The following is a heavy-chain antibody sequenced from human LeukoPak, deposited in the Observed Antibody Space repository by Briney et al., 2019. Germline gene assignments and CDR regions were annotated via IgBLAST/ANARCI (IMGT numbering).Heavy chain of an antibody. Sequence: GGSLRLSCAVSGFAFGEYAMHWVRHAPGKGLGWVSAISSDCAKIGHADSVKGRVTISRDHAKNSLYLQMNSLRAEDTALYYCAKDQSTVDYYYFMDVWGKGTTVTASS. J-gene: IGHJ6*03. D-gene: IGHD4-17*01. CDR2: ISSDCAKI. V-gene: IGHV3-9*01. CDR1: GFAFGEYA. CDR3: AKDQSTVDYYYFMDV.